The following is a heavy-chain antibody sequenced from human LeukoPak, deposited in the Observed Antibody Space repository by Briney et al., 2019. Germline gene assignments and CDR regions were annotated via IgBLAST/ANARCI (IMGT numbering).Heavy chain of an antibody. J-gene: IGHJ4*02. CDR3: ARAQWLPPYYFDY. CDR2: IYYSGST. D-gene: IGHD6-19*01. CDR1: GGSICSTSNY. Sequence: SETLSLTCTVSGGSICSTSNYWGWIRQPPGKGLEWIGSIYYSGSTYYNPSLKSRVTISVDTSKNQFSLKLSSVTAADTAVYYCARAQWLPPYYFDYWGQGALVTVSS. V-gene: IGHV4-39*01.